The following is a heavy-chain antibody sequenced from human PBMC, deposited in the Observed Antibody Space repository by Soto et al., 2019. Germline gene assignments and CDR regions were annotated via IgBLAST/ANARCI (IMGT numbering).Heavy chain of an antibody. CDR1: GGSISSGGYY. CDR3: AREVRLRFLESYGMDV. J-gene: IGHJ6*02. D-gene: IGHD3-3*01. V-gene: IGHV4-31*03. Sequence: SETLSLTCTVSGGSISSGGYYWSWIRQHPGKGLEWIGYIYYSGSTYYNPSLKSRVTISVDTSKNQFSLKLSSVTAADTAVYYCAREVRLRFLESYGMDVWGQGTTVTVSS. CDR2: IYYSGST.